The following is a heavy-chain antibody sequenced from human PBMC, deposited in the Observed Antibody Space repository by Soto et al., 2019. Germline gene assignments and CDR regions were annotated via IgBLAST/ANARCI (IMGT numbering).Heavy chain of an antibody. CDR1: GYTFTSYD. J-gene: IGHJ6*02. D-gene: IGHD6-19*01. V-gene: IGHV1-8*01. Sequence: QVQLVQSGAEVKKPGASVKVSCKASGYTFTSYDINWVRQATGQGLEWMGWMNPNSGNTGYAQKFQGRVTMTRNTSISTAYMELSSLRSEDTAVYYCARDHSSGGDGPYYYYGMDVWGQGTTVTVSS. CDR2: MNPNSGNT. CDR3: ARDHSSGGDGPYYYYGMDV.